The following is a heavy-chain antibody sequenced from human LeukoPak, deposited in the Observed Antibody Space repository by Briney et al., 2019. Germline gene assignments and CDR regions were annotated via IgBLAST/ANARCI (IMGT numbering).Heavy chain of an antibody. Sequence: SGPGLVKPSGTLSLTCTVSGDSINSLDLWSWVRQPPGKGLEWIGEMYLSGTTHSNPSVKSRVTISIDKSKNQFFLNLSSVTAADTAVYYCARIAYDALDSYYYGMDVWGQGTTVTVSS. J-gene: IGHJ6*02. CDR3: ARIAYDALDSYYYGMDV. D-gene: IGHD3-3*01. CDR2: MYLSGTT. V-gene: IGHV4-4*02. CDR1: GDSINSLDL.